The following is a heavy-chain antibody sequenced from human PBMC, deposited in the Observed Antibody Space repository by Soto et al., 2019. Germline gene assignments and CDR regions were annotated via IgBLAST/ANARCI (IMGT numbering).Heavy chain of an antibody. Sequence: QVQLQQWGAGLLKPSETLSLTCAVYGGSFSGYYWSWIRQPPGKGLEWIGELNHSGSTNYNPSLKGXXTXSXXTSKNQFSLNVRSVTAADTAVYYCARGSVAGKSDYWGQGTLVTVSS. CDR1: GGSFSGYY. J-gene: IGHJ4*02. V-gene: IGHV4-34*01. CDR3: ARGSVAGKSDY. D-gene: IGHD6-19*01. CDR2: LNHSGST.